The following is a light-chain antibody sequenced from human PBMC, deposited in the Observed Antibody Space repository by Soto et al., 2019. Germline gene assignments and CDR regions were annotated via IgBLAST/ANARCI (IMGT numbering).Light chain of an antibody. CDR1: QSIRAT. Sequence: EIVMTQSPATLSVSLGGRATLSCRASQSIRATLAWYQQKPGQAPRLLIYSASRRATGFPARFIGSGSGTDFTLTISSLQSEDFAVYYCQQYNNWPWTFGQGTKVDIK. CDR3: QQYNNWPWT. CDR2: SAS. J-gene: IGKJ1*01. V-gene: IGKV3-15*01.